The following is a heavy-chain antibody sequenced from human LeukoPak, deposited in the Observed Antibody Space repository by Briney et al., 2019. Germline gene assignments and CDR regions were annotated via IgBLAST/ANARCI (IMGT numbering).Heavy chain of an antibody. CDR1: GYTLTELS. V-gene: IGHV1-24*01. Sequence: ASVKVSCKVSGYTLTELSMHWVRQAPGKGLEWMGGFDPEDGETIYAQKFQGRVTMTEGTSTDTAYMEPSSLRAEDTAVYYCAEGYYDYVWGSYYFDYWGQGTLVTVSS. CDR2: FDPEDGET. CDR3: AEGYYDYVWGSYYFDY. J-gene: IGHJ4*02. D-gene: IGHD3-16*01.